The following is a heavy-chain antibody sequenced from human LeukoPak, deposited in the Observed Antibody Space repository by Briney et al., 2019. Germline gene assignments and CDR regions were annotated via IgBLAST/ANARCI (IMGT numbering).Heavy chain of an antibody. Sequence: GGSPRLSCAVSGLTLSSVWMNWVRQAPGKGLEWVGRIRSKTAGGTTDFAAPVKGRFTISIDDSKNTLYLQMNSLKTEDTAMYYCSHGYGQYFNVWGRGTLVTVSS. D-gene: IGHD3-22*01. CDR3: SHGYGQYFNV. V-gene: IGHV3-15*01. CDR2: IRSKTAGGTT. J-gene: IGHJ2*01. CDR1: GLTLSSVW.